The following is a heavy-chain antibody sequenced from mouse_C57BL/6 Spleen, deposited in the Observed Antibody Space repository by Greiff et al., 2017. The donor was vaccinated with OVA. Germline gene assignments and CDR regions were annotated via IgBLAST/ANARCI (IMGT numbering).Heavy chain of an antibody. CDR3: ARSALYYGSSYEAWFAY. Sequence: VQLQQPGTELVKPGASVKLSCKASGYTFTSYWMHWVKQRPGQGLEWIGNINPSNGGTNYNEKFKSKATLTVDKSSSTAYMQLSSLTSEDSAVYYCARSALYYGSSYEAWFAYWGQGTLVTVSA. J-gene: IGHJ3*01. D-gene: IGHD1-1*01. CDR1: GYTFTSYW. CDR2: INPSNGGT. V-gene: IGHV1-53*01.